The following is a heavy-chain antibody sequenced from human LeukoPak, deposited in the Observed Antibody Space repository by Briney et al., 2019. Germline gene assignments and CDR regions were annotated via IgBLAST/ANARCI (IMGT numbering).Heavy chain of an antibody. D-gene: IGHD2-15*01. V-gene: IGHV1-24*01. J-gene: IGHJ4*02. CDR3: ARDAYCSGGSCYPGY. CDR2: FDPEDGET. Sequence: GASVKVSCKVSGYTLTELSMHWVRQAPGKGLEWMGGFDPEDGETIYAQKFQGRVTMTEDTSTDTAYMELSSLRSEDTAVYYCARDAYCSGGSCYPGYWGQGTLVTVSS. CDR1: GYTLTELS.